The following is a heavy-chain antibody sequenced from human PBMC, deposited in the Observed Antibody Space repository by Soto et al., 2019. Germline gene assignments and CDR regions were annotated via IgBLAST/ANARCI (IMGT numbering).Heavy chain of an antibody. CDR3: TRDLGFRSTITPDY. Sequence: EVQLVESGGGLVQPGGSLRLSCIASGFPFNTYGMNWVRQAPGKGLEWVSYISSSSGTISHADSVKGRFTISRDNARNSLYLHMNSLRDEDTALYYCTRDLGFRSTITPDYWGQGTLVTVSS. V-gene: IGHV3-48*02. D-gene: IGHD2-2*01. J-gene: IGHJ4*02. CDR1: GFPFNTYG. CDR2: ISSSSGTI.